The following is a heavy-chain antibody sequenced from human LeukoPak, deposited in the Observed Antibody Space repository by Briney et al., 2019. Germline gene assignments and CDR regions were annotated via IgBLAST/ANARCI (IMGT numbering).Heavy chain of an antibody. J-gene: IGHJ3*02. CDR2: ISSNGGST. CDR3: AREITLIVVDPAAFYT. CDR1: GFTFTIYA. Sequence: QPGGSLRLSCAASGFTFTIYAMKWARQAPGKGLEYVSAISSNGGSTYYANSVKGRFTISRDNSKNTLYIQMGSLRAEDMAVYYCAREITLIVVDPAAFYTWGQGTMVTVSS. V-gene: IGHV3-64*01. D-gene: IGHD3-22*01.